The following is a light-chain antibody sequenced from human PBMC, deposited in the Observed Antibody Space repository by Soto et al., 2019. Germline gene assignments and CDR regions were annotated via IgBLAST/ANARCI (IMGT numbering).Light chain of an antibody. CDR3: QSYDSSLSDYV. CDR1: SSNIGAGFN. V-gene: IGLV1-40*01. J-gene: IGLJ1*01. Sequence: QALRDQPPTLYASPVQMVPLSCNGSSSNIGAGFNVHWYQQLPETAPKLLIFNNNNRPSGVPDRFSGSNSGTSASLAITGLQAGDQADYYCQSYDSSLSDYVFGNGTKVTVL. CDR2: NNN.